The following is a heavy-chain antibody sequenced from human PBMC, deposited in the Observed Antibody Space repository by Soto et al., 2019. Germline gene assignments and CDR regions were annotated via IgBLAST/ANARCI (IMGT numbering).Heavy chain of an antibody. CDR1: GGAISSSSYY. J-gene: IGHJ5*02. CDR2: IYYSGST. Sequence: SETLSLTCTVSGGAISSSSYYWGWIRQPPGKGLEWIGSIYYSGSTYYNPSLKSRVTISVDTSKNQFSLKLSSVTAADTAVYYCARVLYSSGWWSWFDPWGQGTLVTVSS. CDR3: ARVLYSSGWWSWFDP. D-gene: IGHD6-19*01. V-gene: IGHV4-39*01.